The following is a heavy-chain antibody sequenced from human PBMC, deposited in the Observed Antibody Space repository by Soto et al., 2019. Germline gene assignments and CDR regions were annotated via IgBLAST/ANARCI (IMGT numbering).Heavy chain of an antibody. V-gene: IGHV3-74*01. CDR3: ARGWFGPDV. CDR1: GFTLSGRS. J-gene: IGHJ6*04. D-gene: IGHD3-10*01. CDR2: IDNAGTDS. Sequence: EVQLVESGGGLVQPGGSLRLSCAGSGFTLSGRSMHWVRQAPGKGLVWVSGIDNAGTDSTYADSVKGRFTSSRDNAKNMLYLQMNSLRVEDTAVYYCARGWFGPDVWGKGTKVTVSS.